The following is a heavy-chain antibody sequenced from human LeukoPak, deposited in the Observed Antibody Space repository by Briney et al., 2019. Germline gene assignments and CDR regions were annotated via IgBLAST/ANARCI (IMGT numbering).Heavy chain of an antibody. J-gene: IGHJ5*02. Sequence: PGGSLRLSCAASGFTFSSYSMNWVRQAPGKGLEWVSFISSSSSYIYYADSVKGRFTISRDNAKNSLYLQMNSLRAEDAAVYYCATYCSSTSCYEGRFDPWGQGTLVTVSS. CDR1: GFTFSSYS. CDR3: ATYCSSTSCYEGRFDP. CDR2: ISSSSSYI. D-gene: IGHD2-2*01. V-gene: IGHV3-21*01.